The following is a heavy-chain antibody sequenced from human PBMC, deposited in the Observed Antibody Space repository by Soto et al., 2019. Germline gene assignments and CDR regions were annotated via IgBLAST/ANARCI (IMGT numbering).Heavy chain of an antibody. V-gene: IGHV1-3*01. Sequence: GASVKVSCKASGYTFTGYAMHWVRQAPGHRLEWMGWINAGNGNTKYSQKFQGRVTITRDTSASTTYMELSSLRSEDTAVYYCGRAVAVAAYFDYWGQGTLVTVSS. CDR1: GYTFTGYA. CDR3: GRAVAVAAYFDY. J-gene: IGHJ4*02. CDR2: INAGNGNT. D-gene: IGHD6-19*01.